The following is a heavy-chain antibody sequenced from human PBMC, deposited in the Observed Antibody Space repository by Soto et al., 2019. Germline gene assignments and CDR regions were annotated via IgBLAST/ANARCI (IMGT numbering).Heavy chain of an antibody. J-gene: IGHJ6*02. CDR2: ISAYNGNT. V-gene: IGHV1-18*01. Sequence: RASVKVSCQASGYTFTSYGISWVRQANGQGLEWMGWISAYNGNTNYAQKLQGRVTMTTDTSTSTAYMELRSLRSDDTAVYYCARDRNSGYYYDSSGYPLYYGMDVWGQGTTVTVSS. D-gene: IGHD3-22*01. CDR3: ARDRNSGYYYDSSGYPLYYGMDV. CDR1: GYTFTSYG.